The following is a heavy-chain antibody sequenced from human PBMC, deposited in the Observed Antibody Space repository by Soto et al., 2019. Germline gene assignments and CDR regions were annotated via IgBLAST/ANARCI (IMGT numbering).Heavy chain of an antibody. J-gene: IGHJ5*02. Sequence: QVQLVQSGAEVKKPGASVKVSCKASGYTFTSYGISWVRQAPGQGLEWMGWISAYNGNTNYAQKLQGRVTMTTDTSASTAYMELRSLRSDDTAVYYCARSPLFYDSSGYYSGNWFDPWGQGTLVTVSS. CDR3: ARSPLFYDSSGYYSGNWFDP. CDR2: ISAYNGNT. CDR1: GYTFTSYG. D-gene: IGHD3-22*01. V-gene: IGHV1-18*04.